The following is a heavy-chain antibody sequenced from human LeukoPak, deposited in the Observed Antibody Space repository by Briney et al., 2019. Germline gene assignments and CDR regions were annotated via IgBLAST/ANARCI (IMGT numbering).Heavy chain of an antibody. CDR2: IYSGGST. J-gene: IGHJ4*02. Sequence: GGSLRLSSAASGFTVSNNYISWVRQAPGKGLEWVSVIYSGGSTKYADSVKARFTISRDNSKNTVYLQMNSLRADDTAVYYCARATLGNWGQGTLVTVSS. CDR1: GFTVSNNY. V-gene: IGHV3-53*01. CDR3: ARATLGN.